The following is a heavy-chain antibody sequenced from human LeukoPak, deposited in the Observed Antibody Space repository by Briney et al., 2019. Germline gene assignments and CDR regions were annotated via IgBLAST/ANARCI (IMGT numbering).Heavy chain of an antibody. V-gene: IGHV4-59*01. CDR2: IYYSGST. CDR3: ARDFYYDSSGYPYYYMDV. Sequence: SETLFLTCTVSGGSISSYYWSWIRQPPGKGLEWIGYIYYSGSTNYNPSLKSRVTISVDTSKNQFSLKLSSVTAADTAVYYCARDFYYDSSGYPYYYMDVWGKGTTVTISS. CDR1: GGSISSYY. J-gene: IGHJ6*03. D-gene: IGHD3-22*01.